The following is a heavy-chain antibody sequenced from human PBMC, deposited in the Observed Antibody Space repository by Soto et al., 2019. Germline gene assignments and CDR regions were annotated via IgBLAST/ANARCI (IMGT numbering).Heavy chain of an antibody. D-gene: IGHD3-9*01. CDR3: ARYFAYFDS. CDR1: GGSFKSGSYS. Sequence: SETLSLTCTASGGSFKSGSYSWSWLRQPPGKGLEWIGYVYHTGRTSYNPSLKRRVSITMNTTKNQFPLNLDPVTAADTAVYFCARYFAYFDSWGQGTLVTVSS. J-gene: IGHJ4*02. V-gene: IGHV4-61*01. CDR2: VYHTGRT.